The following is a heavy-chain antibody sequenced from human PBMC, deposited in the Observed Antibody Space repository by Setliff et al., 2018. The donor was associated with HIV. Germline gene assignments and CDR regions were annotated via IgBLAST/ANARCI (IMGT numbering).Heavy chain of an antibody. CDR1: GGSISSYY. D-gene: IGHD6-13*01. J-gene: IGHJ4*02. Sequence: ASETLSLTCTVSGGSISSYYWSWIRQPAGKGLEWIGRTYTSGSTNYNPSLKSRVTMSVDTSKNQFSLKLSSVTAADTAVYYCARTGYSSSWYLFDYWGQGTLVTVSS. CDR3: ARTGYSSSWYLFDY. V-gene: IGHV4-4*07. CDR2: TYTSGST.